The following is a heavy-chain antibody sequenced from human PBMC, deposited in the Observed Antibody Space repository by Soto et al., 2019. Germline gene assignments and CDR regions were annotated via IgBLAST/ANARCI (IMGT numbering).Heavy chain of an antibody. J-gene: IGHJ6*02. V-gene: IGHV1-2*04. CDR2: INPNSGGT. Sequence: ASVKVSCKASGDTFTGYYMHWVRQAPGQGLEWMGWINPNSGGTNYAQKFQGWVTMTGDTSISTAYMELSRLRSDDTAVYYCARDPFYDILTGYYVPLDYGMDVWGQGTTVTVSS. D-gene: IGHD3-9*01. CDR3: ARDPFYDILTGYYVPLDYGMDV. CDR1: GDTFTGYY.